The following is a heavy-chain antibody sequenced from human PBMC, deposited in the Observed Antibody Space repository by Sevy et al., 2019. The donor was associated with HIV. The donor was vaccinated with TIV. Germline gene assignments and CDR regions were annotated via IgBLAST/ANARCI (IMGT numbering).Heavy chain of an antibody. V-gene: IGHV1-24*01. J-gene: IGHJ4*02. CDR1: GSALTELA. Sequence: ASVKVSCKVSGSALTELAMNWVRQAPGKGLEWMATFDPEDGETFYAQKFQGRVTMTEDTSTDTAYLELVSLRSEDTAVSYCATTKDYYEGSGYPFDGWGQGTLVTVSS. D-gene: IGHD3-22*01. CDR2: FDPEDGET. CDR3: ATTKDYYEGSGYPFDG.